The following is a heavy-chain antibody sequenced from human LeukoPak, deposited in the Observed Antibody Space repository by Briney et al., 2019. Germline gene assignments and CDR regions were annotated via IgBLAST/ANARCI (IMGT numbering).Heavy chain of an antibody. V-gene: IGHV3-30*19. CDR1: GFTFSSYG. CDR2: ISYDGSEK. Sequence: PGGSLRLSCAASGFTFSSYGMHWVRQAPGKGLEWVAVISYDGSEKYFSDSVKGRFTISRDNSKNTLHLQMNSLRGADTAVYYCARDLASSGWWTNAFDLWGQGTMVTVSS. CDR3: ARDLASSGWWTNAFDL. J-gene: IGHJ3*01. D-gene: IGHD6-19*01.